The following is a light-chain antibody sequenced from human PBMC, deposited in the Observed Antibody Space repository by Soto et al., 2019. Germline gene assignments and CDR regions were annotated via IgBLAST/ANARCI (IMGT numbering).Light chain of an antibody. V-gene: IGKV1-5*01. CDR3: QHYHSYPLT. CDR2: DVS. Sequence: DIQMTQSPSTLSASVGDRVTITCRASESISIWLAWYQQKPGKAPKLLIYDVSTLESGVPSTFSGSGSGTEFTLTISSLQPDDLATYYCQHYHSYPLTFGGGTKVEF. CDR1: ESISIW. J-gene: IGKJ4*01.